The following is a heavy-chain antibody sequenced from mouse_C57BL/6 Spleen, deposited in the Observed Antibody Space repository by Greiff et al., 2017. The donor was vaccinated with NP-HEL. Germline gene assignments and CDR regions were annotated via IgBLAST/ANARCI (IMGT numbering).Heavy chain of an antibody. Sequence: QVQLQQSGAELARPGASVKLSCKASGYTFTSYGISWVKQRTGQGLEWIGEIYSRSGNTYYNEKFKGKATLTADKSSSTAYMELRSLTSEDSAVYFCARRGITTVVARDFDYWGQGTTLTVSS. CDR3: ARRGITTVVARDFDY. CDR2: IYSRSGNT. V-gene: IGHV1-81*01. J-gene: IGHJ2*01. D-gene: IGHD1-1*01. CDR1: GYTFTSYG.